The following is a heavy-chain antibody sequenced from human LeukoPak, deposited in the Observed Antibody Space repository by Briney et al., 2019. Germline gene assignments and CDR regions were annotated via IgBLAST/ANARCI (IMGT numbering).Heavy chain of an antibody. J-gene: IGHJ4*02. V-gene: IGHV1-3*01. CDR3: ARGIYYYGSGSYYNVPLDY. D-gene: IGHD3-10*01. CDR1: GYTFTSYA. CDR2: INAGNGNT. Sequence: GASVKVTCKASGYTFTSYAMHWVRQAPGQRLEWMGWINAGNGNTKYSQKFQGGVTITRDTSASTAYMELSSLRSEDTAVYYCARGIYYYGSGSYYNVPLDYWGQGTLVTVSS.